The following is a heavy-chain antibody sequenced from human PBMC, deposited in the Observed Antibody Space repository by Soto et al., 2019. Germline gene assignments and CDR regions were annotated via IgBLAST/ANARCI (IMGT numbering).Heavy chain of an antibody. D-gene: IGHD2-8*01. CDR2: IIPIFGAA. V-gene: IGHV1-69*12. J-gene: IGHJ6*02. CDR3: ARGYYRFPHFYYGMDV. Sequence: QVQLVQSGAEVKKPGSSVKVSCKASGGTFSSNGFSWVRQAPGQGLEWMGGIIPIFGAANYAQKFEGRVTITADESTTTAYMELITLRSEDTAVYYCARGYYRFPHFYYGMDVWGQGTTVTVSS. CDR1: GGTFSSNG.